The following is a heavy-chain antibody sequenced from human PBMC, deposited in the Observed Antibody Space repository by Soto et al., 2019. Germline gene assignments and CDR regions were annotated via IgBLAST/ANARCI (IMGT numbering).Heavy chain of an antibody. V-gene: IGHV3-30*18. D-gene: IGHD2-15*01. J-gene: IGHJ5*02. CDR2: ISYDGSNK. Sequence: QVQLVESGGGVVQPGRSLRLSCAASGFTFSSYGMHWVRQAPGKGLEWVAVISYDGSNKYYADSVKGRFTISRDNSKNALYLQTNSLRAEDTAVYYCAKDRGRGGSCYPGGCNWFDHWCQGTLVTVSS. CDR3: AKDRGRGGSCYPGGCNWFDH. CDR1: GFTFSSYG.